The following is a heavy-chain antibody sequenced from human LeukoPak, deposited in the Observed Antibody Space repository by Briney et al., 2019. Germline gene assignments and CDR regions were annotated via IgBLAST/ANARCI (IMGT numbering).Heavy chain of an antibody. Sequence: GGSLRLSCAASGFTFSSFGMHWVRQAPGKGLEWVAFIRFDGNKKGYAYSVKGRFTISRDNSHDTLSLQMNSLRAEDTAVYYCATVEPTVFGDPQIGVWGQGTLVTVSS. CDR1: GFTFSSFG. J-gene: IGHJ4*02. CDR2: IRFDGNKK. CDR3: ATVEPTVFGDPQIGV. D-gene: IGHD3-3*01. V-gene: IGHV3-30*02.